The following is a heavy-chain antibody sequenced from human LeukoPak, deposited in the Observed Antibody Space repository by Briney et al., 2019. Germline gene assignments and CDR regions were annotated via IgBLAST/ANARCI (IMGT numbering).Heavy chain of an antibody. J-gene: IGHJ5*02. V-gene: IGHV4-4*07. CDR2: IYTSGST. CDR3: ARAPRYCSSTSCYLRFDP. CDR1: GGSISSYY. Sequence: SETLSLTCTVSGGSISSYYWSWIRQPAGKGLEWIGRIYTSGSTNYNPSLKSRVTMSVDTSKNQFSLKLSSVTAADTAAYYCARAPRYCSSTSCYLRFDPWGQGTLVTVSS. D-gene: IGHD2-2*01.